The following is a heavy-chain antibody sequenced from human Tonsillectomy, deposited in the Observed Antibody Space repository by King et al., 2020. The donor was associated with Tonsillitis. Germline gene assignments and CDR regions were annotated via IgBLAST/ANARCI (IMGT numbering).Heavy chain of an antibody. CDR2: ITTKTEGAAT. D-gene: IGHD6-19*01. J-gene: IGHJ2*01. CDR1: GLTLSNVW. CDR3: ADFTNKQYSDL. V-gene: IGHV3-15*01. Sequence: VQLVESGGGLVKPGGSLRLSCAASGLTLSNVWMNWVRQAPGKGLEWIGPITTKTEGAATDYAAPVKGRFAISRDDSQNTVYLQMNSLKIEDTALYYCADFTNKQYSDLWGRGTLVTVSS.